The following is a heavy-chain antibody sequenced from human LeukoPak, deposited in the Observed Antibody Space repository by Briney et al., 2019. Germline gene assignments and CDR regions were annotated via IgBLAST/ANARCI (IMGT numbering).Heavy chain of an antibody. J-gene: IGHJ4*02. V-gene: IGHV2-5*02. CDR1: GFSLSTSGVG. CDR2: IYWDDNK. CDR3: AHYGDYRFMYYFDH. D-gene: IGHD4-17*01. Sequence: SGPTLVNPTQTLTPTCTFSGFSLSTSGVGVGWIRQPPGKALEWLALIYWDDNKPYSPSLKSRLTITKDTSKNQVVLTMTNMDPVDTAIYYCAHYGDYRFMYYFDHWGQGTLVTVSS.